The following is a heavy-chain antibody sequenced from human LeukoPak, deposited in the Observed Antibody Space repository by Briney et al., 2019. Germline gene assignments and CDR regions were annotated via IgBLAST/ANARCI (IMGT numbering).Heavy chain of an antibody. Sequence: SETLSLTCTVSGGSISSGDYYWSWIRQPPGKGLEWIGYIYYSGSTYYNPSLKSRVTISVDTSKNQFSLKLNSVTAADTAVYYCARDVRPLGLCSGGSCYWYNWFDPWGQGTLVTVSS. CDR3: ARDVRPLGLCSGGSCYWYNWFDP. CDR2: IYYSGST. V-gene: IGHV4-30-4*01. CDR1: GGSISSGDYY. J-gene: IGHJ5*02. D-gene: IGHD2-15*01.